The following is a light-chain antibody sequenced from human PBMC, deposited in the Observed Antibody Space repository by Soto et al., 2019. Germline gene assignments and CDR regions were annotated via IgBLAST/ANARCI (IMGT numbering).Light chain of an antibody. CDR3: SSYTSSSTLV. J-gene: IGLJ2*01. V-gene: IGLV2-14*01. CDR2: EVS. CDR1: SSDVGGYNY. Sequence: QSALTQPASVSGSPGQSITISCTGTSSDVGGYNYVSWYQQHPGKAPKLMIYEVSNRPSGVSNRFSVSKSGNTASLTISGLQAEDEADYYCSSYTSSSTLVFGGGTKLTVI.